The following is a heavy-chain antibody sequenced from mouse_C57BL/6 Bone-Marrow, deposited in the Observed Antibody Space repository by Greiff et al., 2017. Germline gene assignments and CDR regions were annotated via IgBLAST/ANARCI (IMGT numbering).Heavy chain of an antibody. D-gene: IGHD2-4*01. J-gene: IGHJ3*01. CDR1: GFTFSDYG. V-gene: IGHV5-17*01. Sequence: VQLQQSGGGLVKPGGSLKLSCAASGFTFSDYGMHWVRQAPEQGLEWVAYISSGSGTIYYADKVKGRFTISRDNAKTTLCLQMTRLRSEDTAVYYCARPDDYAWFAYWGQGTLVTVSA. CDR2: ISSGSGTI. CDR3: ARPDDYAWFAY.